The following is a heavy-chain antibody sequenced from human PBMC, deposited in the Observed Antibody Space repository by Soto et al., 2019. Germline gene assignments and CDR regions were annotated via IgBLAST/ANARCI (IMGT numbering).Heavy chain of an antibody. D-gene: IGHD3-3*01. CDR1: GGTFSSYA. CDR3: ARLRFLEWLPNAYYYYGMDV. V-gene: IGHV1-69*13. Sequence: ASVKVSCKASGGTFSSYAISWVRQAPGQGLEWMGGIIPIFGTANYAQKFQGRVTITADESTSTAYMELSSLRSEDTAVYYCARLRFLEWLPNAYYYYGMDVWGRGTTVTVSS. J-gene: IGHJ6*02. CDR2: IIPIFGTA.